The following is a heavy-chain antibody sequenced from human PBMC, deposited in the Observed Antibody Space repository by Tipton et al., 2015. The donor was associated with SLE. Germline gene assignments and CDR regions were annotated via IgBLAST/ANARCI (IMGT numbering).Heavy chain of an antibody. V-gene: IGHV4-34*01. D-gene: IGHD2-2*01. CDR1: GGSFSGYY. J-gene: IGHJ6*02. CDR2: IYHSGST. CDR3: ARMVVPAAMGHYGMDV. Sequence: TLSLTCAVYGGSFSGYYWSWIRQTPGKGLEWIGEIYHSGSTNYNPSLKGRVTISVDKSKNQFSLKLSSVTAADAAVYYCARMVVPAAMGHYGMDVWGQGTTVTVSS.